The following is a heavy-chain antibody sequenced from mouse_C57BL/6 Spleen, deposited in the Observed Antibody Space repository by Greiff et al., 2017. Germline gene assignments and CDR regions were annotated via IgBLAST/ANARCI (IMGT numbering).Heavy chain of an antibody. V-gene: IGHV5-16*01. J-gene: IGHJ4*01. CDR1: GFTFSDYY. D-gene: IGHD2-4*01. CDR2: INYDGSST. CDR3: ARAGDYDDYAMDY. Sequence: EVKLMESEGGLVQPGSSMKLSCTASGFTFSDYYMAWVRQVPEKGLEWVANINYDGSSTYYLDSLKSRFIISRDNAKNILYLQMSSLKSEDTATYYCARAGDYDDYAMDYWGQGTSVTVSS.